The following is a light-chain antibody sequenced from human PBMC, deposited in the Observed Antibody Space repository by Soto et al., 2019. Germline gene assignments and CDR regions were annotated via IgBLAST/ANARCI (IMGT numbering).Light chain of an antibody. Sequence: QSALTQPPSASGSPGQSVTISCTGTSSDIGGYSYVSWYQQYPGIAPKLMIYEVNKRPSGVPDRFSGSKSGNTASLTVSGLEAGDEADYYCSSYAGRNNQVFGVGTQLPVL. CDR1: SSDIGGYSY. CDR3: SSYAGRNNQV. CDR2: EVN. J-gene: IGLJ3*02. V-gene: IGLV2-8*01.